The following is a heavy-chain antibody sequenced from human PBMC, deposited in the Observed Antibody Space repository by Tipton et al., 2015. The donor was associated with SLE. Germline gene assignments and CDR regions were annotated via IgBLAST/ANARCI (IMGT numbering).Heavy chain of an antibody. Sequence: LRLSCTVSGGSISSYYWSWIRQPPGKGLEWIVYIYYSGSTNYNPSLKSRVTISVDTSKNQFSLKLSSVTAADTAVYYCARASPMVRGVIPYYYYMDVWGKGTTVTVSS. CDR3: ARASPMVRGVIPYYYYMDV. CDR1: GGSISSYY. D-gene: IGHD3-10*01. V-gene: IGHV4-59*01. J-gene: IGHJ6*03. CDR2: IYYSGST.